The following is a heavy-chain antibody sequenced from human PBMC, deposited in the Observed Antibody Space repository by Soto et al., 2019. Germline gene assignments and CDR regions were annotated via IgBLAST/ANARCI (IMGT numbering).Heavy chain of an antibody. CDR1: GDTFSFYT. V-gene: IGHV1-69*02. CDR2: INPILSMS. J-gene: IGHJ4*02. D-gene: IGHD3-10*01. Sequence: QVQLVQSGAEVKKPGSSVKVSCKASGDTFSFYTINWVRQAPGLGLEWMGRINPILSMSNYAQKFQGRVTITADKSTSTAYMVLSSLRSEDTAMYYCATNYGSGYRAFDYWGQGALVTVSS. CDR3: ATNYGSGYRAFDY.